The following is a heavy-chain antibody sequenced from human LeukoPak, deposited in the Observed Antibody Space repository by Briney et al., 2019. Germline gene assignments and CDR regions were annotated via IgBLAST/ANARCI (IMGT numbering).Heavy chain of an antibody. D-gene: IGHD5-12*01. J-gene: IGHJ4*02. V-gene: IGHV3-23*01. CDR3: ARVNGGYESIGMDY. CDR2: ISGSGGST. CDR1: GFTFSSYG. Sequence: GGSLRLSCAASGFTFSSYGMSWVRQAPGKGLEWVSAISGSGGSTYYADSVKGRFTISRDNSKNTLYLQMNSLRAEDTAVHHCARVNGGYESIGMDYWGQGTLVTVSS.